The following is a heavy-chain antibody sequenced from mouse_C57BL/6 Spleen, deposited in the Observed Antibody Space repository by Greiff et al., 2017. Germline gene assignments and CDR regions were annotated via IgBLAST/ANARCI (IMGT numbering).Heavy chain of an antibody. CDR3: ARGLFTTVVATEDYFDY. D-gene: IGHD1-1*01. V-gene: IGHV1-81*01. CDR1: GYTFTSYG. Sequence: VQLQQSGAELARPGASVKMSCKASGYTFTSYGISWVKQRTGQGLEWIGEIYPRSGNTYYNEKFKGKATLTADKSSSTAYMELSSLTSEDSAVYVCARGLFTTVVATEDYFDYWGQGTTLTVSA. J-gene: IGHJ2*01. CDR2: IYPRSGNT.